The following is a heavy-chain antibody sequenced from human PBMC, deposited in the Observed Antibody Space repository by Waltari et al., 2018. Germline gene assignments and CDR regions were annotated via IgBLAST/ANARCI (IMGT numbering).Heavy chain of an antibody. CDR2: IIPIFGTA. J-gene: IGHJ6*02. D-gene: IGHD2-15*01. CDR3: ARSCSGGSCYDHYYYGMDV. Sequence: QVQLVQSGAEVKKPGSSVKVSCKASGGTFSSYAISWVRRAPGQGLEWMGGIIPIFGTANYAQKFQGRVTITADESTSTAYMELSSLRSEDTAVYYCARSCSGGSCYDHYYYGMDVWGQGTTVTVSS. V-gene: IGHV1-69*12. CDR1: GGTFSSYA.